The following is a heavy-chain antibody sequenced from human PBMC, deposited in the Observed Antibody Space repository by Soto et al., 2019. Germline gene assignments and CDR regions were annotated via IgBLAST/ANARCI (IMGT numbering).Heavy chain of an antibody. V-gene: IGHV3-23*01. J-gene: IGHJ6*02. CDR3: AKDLTGYSSGWINYGMDV. Sequence: GGSLRLSCAASGFTFSSYAMSWVRQAPGKGLEWVSAISGSGGSTYYADSVKGRFTISRDNSKNTLYLQMNSLRAEDTAVYYCAKDLTGYSSGWINYGMDVWGQGTSGTVSS. D-gene: IGHD6-19*01. CDR2: ISGSGGST. CDR1: GFTFSSYA.